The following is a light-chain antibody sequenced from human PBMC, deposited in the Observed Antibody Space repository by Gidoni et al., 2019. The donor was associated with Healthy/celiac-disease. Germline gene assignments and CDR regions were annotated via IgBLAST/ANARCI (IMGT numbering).Light chain of an antibody. CDR2: WAS. J-gene: IGKJ2*01. CDR1: QSVLYSSNNKNY. V-gene: IGKV4-1*01. Sequence: DIVMTQSPDSLAVSLGERATINCKSSQSVLYSSNNKNYLAWYQQKPGQPPKLLIYWASTRESGVPDLFSGSGSGTDFTLTISSLQAEDVAVYYCQQYYSTLMYTFDQXTKLEIK. CDR3: QQYYSTLMYT.